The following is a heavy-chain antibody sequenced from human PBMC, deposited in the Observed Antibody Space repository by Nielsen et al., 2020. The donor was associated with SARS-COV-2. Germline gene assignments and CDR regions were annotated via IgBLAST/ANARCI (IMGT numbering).Heavy chain of an antibody. V-gene: IGHV1-46*01. CDR1: GYTFTSYY. Sequence: ASVKVSCKASGYTFTSYYMHWVRQAPGQGLEWMGIINPSGGSTSYAQKFQGRVTMTRDTSTSTVYMELSSLRSDDTAVYYCARDRRGLLRYQEGDAFDIWGQGTMVTVSS. CDR2: INPSGGST. CDR3: ARDRRGLLRYQEGDAFDI. D-gene: IGHD3-9*01. J-gene: IGHJ3*02.